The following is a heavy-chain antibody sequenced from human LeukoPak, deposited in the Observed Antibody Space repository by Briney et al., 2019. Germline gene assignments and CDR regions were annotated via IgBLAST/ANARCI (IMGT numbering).Heavy chain of an antibody. D-gene: IGHD2-2*01. CDR1: GYSFTSYW. V-gene: IGHV5-51*01. J-gene: IGHJ4*02. CDR2: IYPGDSDT. Sequence: GESLKISCKGSGYSFTSYWIGWVRQMPGKGLEWMGIIYPGDSDTRYSPSFQGQVTISADKSISTAYLQWSSLKASDTAMYYCARFSPRADVAVPAAGGYYFDYWGQGTLVTVSS. CDR3: ARFSPRADVAVPAAGGYYFDY.